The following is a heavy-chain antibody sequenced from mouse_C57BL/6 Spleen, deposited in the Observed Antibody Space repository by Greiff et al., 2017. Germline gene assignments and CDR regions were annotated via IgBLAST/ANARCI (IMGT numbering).Heavy chain of an antibody. CDR1: GYTFTSYG. Sequence: VQLVESGAELARPGASVKLSCKASGYTFTSYGISWVKQRTGQGLEWIGEIYPRSGNTYYNEKFKGKATLTADKSSSTAYMELRSLTSEDSAVYFCARFDSHAMDYWGQGTSVTVSS. J-gene: IGHJ4*01. CDR3: ARFDSHAMDY. V-gene: IGHV1-81*01. CDR2: IYPRSGNT. D-gene: IGHD2-4*01.